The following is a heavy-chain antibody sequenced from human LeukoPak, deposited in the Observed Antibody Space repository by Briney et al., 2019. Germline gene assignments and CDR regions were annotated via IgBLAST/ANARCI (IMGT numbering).Heavy chain of an antibody. Sequence: GGSLRLSCAASGSTFSSYAMSWVRQAPGKGLEWVSAISGSGGSTYYADSVKGRFTISRDNSKNTLYLQMNSLRAEDTAVYYCARGIIRYYFDYWGQGTLVTVSS. CDR2: ISGSGGST. CDR1: GSTFSSYA. J-gene: IGHJ4*02. D-gene: IGHD1-14*01. CDR3: ARGIIRYYFDY. V-gene: IGHV3-23*01.